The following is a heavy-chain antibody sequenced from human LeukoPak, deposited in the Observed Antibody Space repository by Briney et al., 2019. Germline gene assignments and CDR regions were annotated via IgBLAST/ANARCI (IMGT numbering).Heavy chain of an antibody. CDR1: GGSFSGYY. Sequence: SETLSLTCAVYGGSFSGYYWSWIRQPPGKGLEWIGEINHSGSTNYNPSLKSRVTISVDTSKNQFSLKLSSVTAADTAVYYCARYPYSSGPYYYMDVWGKGTTVTVSS. CDR3: ARYPYSSGPYYYMDV. V-gene: IGHV4-34*01. CDR2: INHSGST. D-gene: IGHD6-19*01. J-gene: IGHJ6*03.